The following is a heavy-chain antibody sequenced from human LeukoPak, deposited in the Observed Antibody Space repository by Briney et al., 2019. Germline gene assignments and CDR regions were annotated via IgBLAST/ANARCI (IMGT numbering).Heavy chain of an antibody. Sequence: GASVKVSCKASGYTFTSYGISWVRQAPGQGLEWMGWISAYNGNTNFAQKLQGRVTMTTDTSTSTAYMELRSLRSDDTAVYYCARADDFWSGSDWFDPWGQGTLVTVSS. J-gene: IGHJ5*02. CDR2: ISAYNGNT. D-gene: IGHD3-3*01. CDR3: ARADDFWSGSDWFDP. V-gene: IGHV1-18*01. CDR1: GYTFTSYG.